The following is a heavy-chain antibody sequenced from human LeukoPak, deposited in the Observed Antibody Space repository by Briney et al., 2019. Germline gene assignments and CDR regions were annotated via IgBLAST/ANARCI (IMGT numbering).Heavy chain of an antibody. V-gene: IGHV4-34*01. CDR3: ARRGYSYGKFDY. CDR2: INHSGST. CDR1: GGSFSGYY. Sequence: SETLSLTCAVYGGSFSGYYWSWLRQPPGKGLEWIGEINHSGSTNYNPSLKSRVTISVDTSKNQFSLKLSSVTAADTAVYYCARRGYSYGKFDYWGQGTLVTVS. D-gene: IGHD5-18*01. J-gene: IGHJ4*02.